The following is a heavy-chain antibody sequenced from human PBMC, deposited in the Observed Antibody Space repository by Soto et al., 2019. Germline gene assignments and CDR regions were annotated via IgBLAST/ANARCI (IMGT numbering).Heavy chain of an antibody. CDR2: INPNSGDT. V-gene: IGHV1-2*02. D-gene: IGHD1-1*01. Sequence: ASVKVSCKASGYTFTGLYMHWVRQAPGQGLEWMGWINPNSGDTNYVQKFQGRVTMTRDTSISTAYMELSRLGSDDTAVYYCAVQEHAFDIWGQGTMVTVS. J-gene: IGHJ3*02. CDR1: GYTFTGLY. CDR3: AVQEHAFDI.